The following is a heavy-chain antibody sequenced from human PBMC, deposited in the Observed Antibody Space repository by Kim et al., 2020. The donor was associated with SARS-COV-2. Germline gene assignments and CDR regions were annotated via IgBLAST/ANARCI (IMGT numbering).Heavy chain of an antibody. CDR3: ARDQYYDFWSGLYGMDV. D-gene: IGHD3-3*01. J-gene: IGHJ6*02. Sequence: VKGRFATSRDNSKNTLYLQMTSLRAEATAVYYCARDQYYDFWSGLYGMDVWGQGTTVTVSS. V-gene: IGHV3-30*07.